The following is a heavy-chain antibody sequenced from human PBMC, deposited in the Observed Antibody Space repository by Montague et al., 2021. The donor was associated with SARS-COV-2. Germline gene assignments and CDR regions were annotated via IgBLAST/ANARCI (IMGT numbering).Heavy chain of an antibody. CDR1: GGSFSGYY. J-gene: IGHJ4*02. CDR2: INHSGST. V-gene: IGHV4-34*01. Sequence: SETLSLTCAVYGGSFSGYYWNWIRQPPGKGLEWIGEINHSGSTNYNPSLKSRVTMSVDTSKNQFFLKLSSVTAADTAVYYCARGARQGYGFRLGSFDYWGQGTLVTVSS. CDR3: ARGARQGYGFRLGSFDY. D-gene: IGHD3-10*01.